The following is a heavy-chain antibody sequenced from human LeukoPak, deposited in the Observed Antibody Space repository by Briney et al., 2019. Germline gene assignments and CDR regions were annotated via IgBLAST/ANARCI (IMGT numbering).Heavy chain of an antibody. CDR2: IYYSGST. D-gene: IGHD3-9*01. CDR1: GGSISSSSYY. J-gene: IGHJ5*02. Sequence: SSETLSLTCTVSGGSISSSSYYWGWIRQPPGKGLEWIGSIYYSGSTYYNPSLKSRVTISVDTSKNQFSLKLSSVTAADTAVYYCARDYALYYDILTGYYNTLDPWGQGTLVTVSS. V-gene: IGHV4-39*07. CDR3: ARDYALYYDILTGYYNTLDP.